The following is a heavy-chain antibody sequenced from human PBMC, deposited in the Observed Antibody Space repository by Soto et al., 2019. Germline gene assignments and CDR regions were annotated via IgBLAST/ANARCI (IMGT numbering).Heavy chain of an antibody. V-gene: IGHV4-39*01. J-gene: IGHJ5*02. CDR2: IYYSGST. Sequence: QLQLQESGPGLVKPSETLSLTCTVSGGSISSRGYYWGWIRQPPGKGLEWIGTIYYSGSTYYNPALQRRVTISVDTSKNQFSPKLSSVTAADTAVYYRATSNWFDPWGQGTLVTVSS. CDR1: GGSISSRGYY. CDR3: ATSNWFDP.